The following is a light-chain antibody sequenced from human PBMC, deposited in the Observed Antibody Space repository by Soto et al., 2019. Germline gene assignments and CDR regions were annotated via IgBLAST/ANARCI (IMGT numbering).Light chain of an antibody. CDR2: SNN. CDR3: AAWDDSLNVYV. V-gene: IGLV1-44*01. J-gene: IGLJ1*01. Sequence: QLVLTQPPSASGTPGQRVTISCSGSRSNIGNNPVNWYQQLPGAAPKLLIYSNNQRPSGVPDRFSGSKSGTSASLAISGLQSEDEADYYCAAWDDSLNVYVFGPGTQLTVL. CDR1: RSNIGNNP.